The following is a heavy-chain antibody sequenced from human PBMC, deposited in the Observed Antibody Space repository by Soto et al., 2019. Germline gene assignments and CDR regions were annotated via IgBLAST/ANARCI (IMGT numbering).Heavy chain of an antibody. CDR3: ARDSDARMIREIISDDFDF. CDR2: ISYDGNKE. D-gene: IGHD3-10*01. V-gene: IGHV3-30*03. CDR1: GFNFNNYG. J-gene: IGHJ4*02. Sequence: QVQLVESGGGVVQPGRSLRLSCTASGFNFNNYGMHWVRQAPGKGLEWVAVISYDGNKEYYADSVKGRFTISIDSSKDILEVKMNCLRVEDTGVYFCARDSDARMIREIISDDFDFWGQGILVTVSS.